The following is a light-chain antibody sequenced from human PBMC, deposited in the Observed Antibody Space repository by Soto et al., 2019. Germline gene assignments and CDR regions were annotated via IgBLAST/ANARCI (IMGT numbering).Light chain of an antibody. Sequence: EIIVTQSPATLSVSPGERATLSCRASQSVSSNLAWYQQKPGQAPRLLLYGASTRATDIPARFSGSGSGTDFTLTISSLQFEDFAVYYCQQYNNWPPPITFGQGTRLEIK. V-gene: IGKV3-15*01. CDR3: QQYNNWPPPIT. CDR2: GAS. CDR1: QSVSSN. J-gene: IGKJ5*01.